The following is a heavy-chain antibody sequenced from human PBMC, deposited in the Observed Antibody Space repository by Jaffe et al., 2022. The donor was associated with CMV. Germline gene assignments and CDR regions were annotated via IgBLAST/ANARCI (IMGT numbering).Heavy chain of an antibody. D-gene: IGHD2-15*01. V-gene: IGHV2-70*01. CDR1: GFSLSTSGMC. CDR3: ARIPLLPYGGYYYYGMDV. J-gene: IGHJ6*02. CDR2: IDWDDDK. Sequence: QVTLRESGPALVKPTQTLTLTCTFSGFSLSTSGMCVSWIRQPPGKALEWLALIDWDDDKYYSTSLKTRLTISKDTSKNQVVLTMTNMDPVDTATYYCARIPLLPYGGYYYYGMDVWGQGTTVTVSS.